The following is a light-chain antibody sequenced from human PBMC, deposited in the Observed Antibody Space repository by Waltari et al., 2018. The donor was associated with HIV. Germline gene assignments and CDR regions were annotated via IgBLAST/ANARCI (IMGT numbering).Light chain of an antibody. J-gene: IGKJ2*01. CDR3: QQYYNWQYT. CDR1: QSVNTN. V-gene: IGKV3-15*01. Sequence: EIVMRQSPATLPVSPVTRATLSCRASQSVNTNLAWYHQKPGQAPRLLIDGASTRATGIPGRLSGSGSGTAFTLTISSLQSADLVVYYCQQYYNWQYTFGQGTKLEIK. CDR2: GAS.